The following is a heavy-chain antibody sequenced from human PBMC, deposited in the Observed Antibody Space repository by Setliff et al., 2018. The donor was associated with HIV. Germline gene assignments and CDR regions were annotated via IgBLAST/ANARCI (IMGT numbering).Heavy chain of an antibody. J-gene: IGHJ6*02. CDR2: ISGLGGGTI. Sequence: PGGSLRLSCAASGFTFSSYEMTWVRQAPGKRLEWVSYISGLGGGTIYYADSVKGRFTISRDNSKNTLFLQMNSLRPEDTAVYYCARDCRAGWVFTYGMDVWGQGTLVTVSS. D-gene: IGHD6-13*01. CDR3: ARDCRAGWVFTYGMDV. V-gene: IGHV3-48*03. CDR1: GFTFSSYE.